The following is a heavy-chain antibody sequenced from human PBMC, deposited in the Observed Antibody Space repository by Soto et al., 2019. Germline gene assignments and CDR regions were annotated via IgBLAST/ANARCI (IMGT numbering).Heavy chain of an antibody. V-gene: IGHV3-23*01. D-gene: IGHD6-19*01. CDR1: GFTFSSYA. J-gene: IGHJ6*02. Sequence: TGGSLRLSCAASGFTFSSYAMSWVRQAPGKGLEWVSAISGSGGSTYYADSVKGRFTISRDNSKNTLYLQMNSLRAGDTAVYYCAKDQAVAGPLYYYYYGMDVWGQGTTVTVSS. CDR2: ISGSGGST. CDR3: AKDQAVAGPLYYYYYGMDV.